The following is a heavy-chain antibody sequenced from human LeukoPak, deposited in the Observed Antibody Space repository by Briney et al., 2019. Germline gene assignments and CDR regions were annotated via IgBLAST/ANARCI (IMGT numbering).Heavy chain of an antibody. CDR3: ARLVPAAERDYHHYYMDV. Sequence: ASVKVSCKASGYTFTSYDINWVRQATGQGLEWMGWMNPNSGNTGYAQKFQGRVTMTRNTSISTAYMELSSLRSEDAAVYYCARLVPAAERDYHHYYMDVWGKGTTVTVSS. CDR2: MNPNSGNT. D-gene: IGHD2-2*01. J-gene: IGHJ6*03. V-gene: IGHV1-8*01. CDR1: GYTFTSYD.